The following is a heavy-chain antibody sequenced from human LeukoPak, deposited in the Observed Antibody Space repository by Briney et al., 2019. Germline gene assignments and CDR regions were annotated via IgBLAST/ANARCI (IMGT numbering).Heavy chain of an antibody. CDR1: GFTFSSYW. Sequence: GGSLRLSCAASGFTFSSYWMSWVRQAPGKGLEWVANIKQDGSEKYYVDSVKGRFTISRDNAKNSLYLQMDSLRAEDTAVYYCARDYDRGNYDSSGYDYWGQGTLVTVSS. J-gene: IGHJ4*02. D-gene: IGHD3-22*01. CDR2: IKQDGSEK. CDR3: ARDYDRGNYDSSGYDY. V-gene: IGHV3-7*01.